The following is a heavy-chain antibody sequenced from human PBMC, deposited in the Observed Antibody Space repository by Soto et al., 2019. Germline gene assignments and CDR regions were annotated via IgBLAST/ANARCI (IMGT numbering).Heavy chain of an antibody. J-gene: IGHJ4*02. CDR2: IIPIFGTA. D-gene: IGHD6-6*01. V-gene: IGHV1-69*13. Sequence: SVKVSCKASGGTFSSYTISWVRQAPGQGLEWMGGIIPIFGTANYAQKFQGRVTITADESTSTAYMELSSLRSEDTAVYYCANIAARQYFDYWGQGTLVTVSS. CDR1: GGTFSSYT. CDR3: ANIAARQYFDY.